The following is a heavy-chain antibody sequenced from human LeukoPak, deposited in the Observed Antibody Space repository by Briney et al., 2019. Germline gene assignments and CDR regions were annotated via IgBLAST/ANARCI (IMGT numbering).Heavy chain of an antibody. CDR1: GGSISSGSYY. V-gene: IGHV4-61*02. CDR3: ARTTEGGYTYDYFYYYYMDV. CDR2: IYTSGST. D-gene: IGHD5-18*01. J-gene: IGHJ6*03. Sequence: PSETLSLTCTVSGGSISSGSYYWSWIRQPAGKGLEWIGRIYTSGSTNYNPSLKSRVTMSVDMSKNQFSLKLRSVTAADTAVYYCARTTEGGYTYDYFYYYYMDVWGKGTTVTISS.